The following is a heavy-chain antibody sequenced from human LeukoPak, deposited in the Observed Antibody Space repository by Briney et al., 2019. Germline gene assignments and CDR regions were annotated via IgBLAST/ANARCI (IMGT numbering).Heavy chain of an antibody. CDR3: ARDQGQQLGTFDI. Sequence: GASVKVSCKASGGTFSSYAISWVRQAPGQGLEWMGGIIPIFGTANYAQKFQGRVTMTTDTSTSTAYMEVRSLRSDDTAMYYCARDQGQQLGTFDIWGQGTVVTVSS. CDR2: IIPIFGTA. CDR1: GGTFSSYA. V-gene: IGHV1-69*05. D-gene: IGHD6-13*01. J-gene: IGHJ3*02.